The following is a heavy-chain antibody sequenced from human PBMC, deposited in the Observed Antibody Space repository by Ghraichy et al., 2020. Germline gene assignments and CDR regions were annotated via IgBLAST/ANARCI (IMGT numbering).Heavy chain of an antibody. J-gene: IGHJ5*02. Sequence: GVLRLSCTASGFTFNSYAMSWVRQAPGKGLEWVSDISGSGDNTYYAQSVKGRFTISRDNSKNTLYLQMNSLRADDTAVYYCAKRGAASAATSWFDPWGQGTLVIVSS. D-gene: IGHD2-15*01. CDR1: GFTFNSYA. V-gene: IGHV3-23*01. CDR2: ISGSGDNT. CDR3: AKRGAASAATSWFDP.